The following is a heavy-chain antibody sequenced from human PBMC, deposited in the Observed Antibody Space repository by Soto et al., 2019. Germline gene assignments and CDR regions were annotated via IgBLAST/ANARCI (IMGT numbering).Heavy chain of an antibody. CDR2: ISGSGGST. CDR1: GFTFSSYA. V-gene: IGHV3-23*01. J-gene: IGHJ4*02. Sequence: PGGSLRLSCAASGFTFSSYAMSWVRQAPCKGLEWVSAISGSGGSTYYADSVKGRFTISRDNSKNTLYLQMNSLRAEDTAVYYCARAPARGYSYGNFDYWGQGTLVTVSS. D-gene: IGHD5-18*01. CDR3: ARAPARGYSYGNFDY.